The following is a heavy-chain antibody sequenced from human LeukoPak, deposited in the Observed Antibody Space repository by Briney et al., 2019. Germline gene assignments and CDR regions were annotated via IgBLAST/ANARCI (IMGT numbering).Heavy chain of an antibody. CDR2: ISYDGSNK. CDR3: AKDEAAAGVDFDY. D-gene: IGHD6-13*01. J-gene: IGHJ4*02. Sequence: GGSLRLSCAASGFTFSSYAMHWVRQAPGKGLEWVAVISYDGSNKYYADSVKGRFTISRDNSKNTLYLQMNSLRAEDTAVYYCAKDEAAAGVDFDYWGQGTVVTVYS. V-gene: IGHV3-30-3*01. CDR1: GFTFSSYA.